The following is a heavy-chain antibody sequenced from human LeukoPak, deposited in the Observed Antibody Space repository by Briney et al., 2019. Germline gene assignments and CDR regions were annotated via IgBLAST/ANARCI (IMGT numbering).Heavy chain of an antibody. CDR2: ISSSSSYI. J-gene: IGHJ4*02. CDR3: ARGRVAAASPDFDY. Sequence: GGSLRLSCAASGFTFSSYSMNWDRQAPGKGLEWVSSISSSSSYIYYADSVKGRFTISRENAKNSLYLQMNSLRAGDTAVYYCARGRVAAASPDFDYWGQGTLVTVSS. CDR1: GFTFSSYS. D-gene: IGHD6-13*01. V-gene: IGHV3-21*01.